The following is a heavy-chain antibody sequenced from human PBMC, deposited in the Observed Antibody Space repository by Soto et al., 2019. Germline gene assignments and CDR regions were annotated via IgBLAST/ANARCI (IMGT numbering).Heavy chain of an antibody. D-gene: IGHD2-2*02. V-gene: IGHV1-18*01. CDR2: ITADNGNT. J-gene: IGHJ6*02. Sequence: QVRLVQSGAEVKKPGASVKVSCKSSGYIFTSYRINWVRQAPGQEPEWLGWITADNGNTDYPQKLQDRVTMTPDTSTSTAYLELRSLTSDDTAVYYCARDRRAIAAPGGGMDVWGQGTTVPVTS. CDR3: ARDRRAIAAPGGGMDV. CDR1: GYIFTSYR.